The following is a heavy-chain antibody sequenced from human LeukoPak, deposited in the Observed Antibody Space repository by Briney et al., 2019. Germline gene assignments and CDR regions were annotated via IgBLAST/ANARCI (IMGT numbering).Heavy chain of an antibody. CDR1: GGFISSGGYS. V-gene: IGHV4-30-2*01. D-gene: IGHD5-18*01. Sequence: SETLSLTCAVSGGFISSGGYSWSWIRQPPGKGLEWIGYIYHSGSTYYNPSLKSRVTISVDRSKNQFSLKLSSVTAADTAVYYCATAPRGYSYAHGWYFDYWGQGTLVTVSS. J-gene: IGHJ4*02. CDR3: ATAPRGYSYAHGWYFDY. CDR2: IYHSGST.